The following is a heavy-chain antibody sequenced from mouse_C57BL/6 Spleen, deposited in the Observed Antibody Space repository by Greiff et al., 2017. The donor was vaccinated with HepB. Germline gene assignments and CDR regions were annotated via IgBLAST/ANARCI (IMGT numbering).Heavy chain of an antibody. D-gene: IGHD2-9*01. V-gene: IGHV2-2*01. Sequence: QVQLKESGPGLVQPSQSLSITCTVSGFSLTSYGVHWVRQSPGKGLEWLGVIWSGGSTDYNAAFISRLTISKDNSKSQVFFKMNSLQADDTAIYYCARGPYYGYDEYFDYWGQGTTLTVSS. J-gene: IGHJ2*01. CDR1: GFSLTSYG. CDR2: IWSGGST. CDR3: ARGPYYGYDEYFDY.